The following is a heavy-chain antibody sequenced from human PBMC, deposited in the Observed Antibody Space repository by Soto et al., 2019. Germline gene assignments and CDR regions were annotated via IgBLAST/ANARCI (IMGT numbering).Heavy chain of an antibody. CDR2: ISGSGGST. D-gene: IGHD6-13*01. J-gene: IGHJ4*02. Sequence: EVQLLESGGGLVQPGGSLRLSCAASGFTFSNYAVTWVRQAPGKGLEWVSTISGSGGSTYYADSLKGRFTISRDNAKNTLYLQMNSVRAEDTAVYYCAKYQGSSLYEIDYWGQGTLGTVSS. V-gene: IGHV3-23*01. CDR1: GFTFSNYA. CDR3: AKYQGSSLYEIDY.